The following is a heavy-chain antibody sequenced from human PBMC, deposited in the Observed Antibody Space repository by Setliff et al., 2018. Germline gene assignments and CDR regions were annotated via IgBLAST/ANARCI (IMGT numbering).Heavy chain of an antibody. V-gene: IGHV4-38-2*01. CDR3: ANLQPGYCGGGTCPLIDY. D-gene: IGHD2-15*01. J-gene: IGHJ4*02. CDR1: VYSISRDCH. CDR2: INHGGST. Sequence: TSETLSLTCAVSVYSISRDCHWGWIRQPPGKGLEWIGEINHGGSTNSNPSLKSRVTISVDTSKNQFSLKLSSVTAADTAVYYCANLQPGYCGGGTCPLIDYWGQGTLVTVSS.